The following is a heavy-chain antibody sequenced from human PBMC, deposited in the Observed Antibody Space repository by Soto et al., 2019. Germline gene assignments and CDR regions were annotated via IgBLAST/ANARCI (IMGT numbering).Heavy chain of an antibody. D-gene: IGHD2-21*02. Sequence: SETLSLTCTVSGGSISSYYWSWIRQPPGKGLEWIGYIYYSGSTNYNPSLKSRVTISVDTSKNQFSLKLSSVTAADTAVYYCARHPYCGGDCYFNWFDPWGQGTLVTVSS. CDR1: GGSISSYY. V-gene: IGHV4-59*08. CDR3: ARHPYCGGDCYFNWFDP. CDR2: IYYSGST. J-gene: IGHJ5*02.